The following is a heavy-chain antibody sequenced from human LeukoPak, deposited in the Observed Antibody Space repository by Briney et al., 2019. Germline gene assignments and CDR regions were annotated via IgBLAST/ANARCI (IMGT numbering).Heavy chain of an antibody. CDR1: GYTFTSYY. J-gene: IGHJ6*02. D-gene: IGHD1-7*01. CDR3: ASRSAAAGTTVDYYGMDV. V-gene: IGHV1-46*01. Sequence: GASVKVSCKASGYTFTSYYMHWVRQAPGQGLEWMGIINPSGGSTSYAQKLQGRVTMTTDTSTSTAYMELRSLRSDDTAVYYCASRSAAAGTTVDYYGMDVWGQGTTVTVSS. CDR2: INPSGGST.